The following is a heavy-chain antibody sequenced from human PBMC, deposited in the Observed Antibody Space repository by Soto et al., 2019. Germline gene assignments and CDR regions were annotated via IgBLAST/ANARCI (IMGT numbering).Heavy chain of an antibody. CDR1: GGTFSSYA. D-gene: IGHD3-10*01. V-gene: IGHV1-69*13. CDR3: ARAPRGNYGYPSYFDY. J-gene: IGHJ4*02. Sequence: SVKVSCKASGGTFSSYAISWVRQAPGQGLEWMGGIIPIFGTANYAQKFQGRVTITADESTSTAYMELSSLRSEDTAVYYCARAPRGNYGYPSYFDYWGQGTLVTVSS. CDR2: IIPIFGTA.